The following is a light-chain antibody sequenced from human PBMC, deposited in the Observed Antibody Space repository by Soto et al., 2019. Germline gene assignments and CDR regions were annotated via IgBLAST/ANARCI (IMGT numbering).Light chain of an antibody. CDR3: QQSYSTPLT. Sequence: IHVTQPPAAVSASVRHRVTITCQASQDITNSLNWYQQKPGKAPNLLIFDASNLDAGVPSRFSGSGSGTYFTFTIHSLQPEDFATYYCQQSYSTPLTFGGGSKVDIK. CDR1: QDITNS. CDR2: DAS. V-gene: IGKV1-33*01. J-gene: IGKJ4*01.